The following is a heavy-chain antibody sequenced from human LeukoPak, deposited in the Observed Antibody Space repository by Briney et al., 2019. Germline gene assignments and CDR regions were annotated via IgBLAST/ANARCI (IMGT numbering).Heavy chain of an antibody. CDR1: GFTVSSNY. D-gene: IGHD6-13*01. CDR2: VYSGGST. CDR3: ARIWWAIAAAGFYFDY. V-gene: IGHV3-53*01. Sequence: PGGSLRLSCAASGFTVSSNYMSWVRQAPGKGLEWVSVVYSGGSTYYADSVKGRFTISRDNSKNTLYLQMNSLRAEDTAVYYCARIWWAIAAAGFYFDYWGQGTLVTVSS. J-gene: IGHJ4*02.